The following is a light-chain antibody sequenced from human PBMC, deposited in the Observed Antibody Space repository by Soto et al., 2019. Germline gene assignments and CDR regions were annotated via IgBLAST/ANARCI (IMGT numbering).Light chain of an antibody. CDR2: GAS. V-gene: IGKV3-20*01. CDR1: QSVTGNY. CDR3: QQYGSTPRT. J-gene: IGKJ4*01. Sequence: EIVLTQSPATLSLSPGARATLSCEASQSVTGNYLAWFQQRPGQAPRLLIYGASTRASGIPDRFSGSGSGTDFTLIISRLEPEDFAVYYCQQYGSTPRTFGGGTNVEIK.